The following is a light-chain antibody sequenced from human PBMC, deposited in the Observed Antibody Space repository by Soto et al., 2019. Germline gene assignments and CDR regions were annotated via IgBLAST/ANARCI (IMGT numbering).Light chain of an antibody. Sequence: EIVLTQPPATLSLSPGESATLTCRASQTITTYLAWYQQKPGQPPRLLIYGASNRATGIPARFSGSGSGTDFTLTISNLEPEDFAVYYCQQRSNWPANFGQGTRLEI. CDR2: GAS. CDR3: QQRSNWPAN. J-gene: IGKJ5*01. CDR1: QTITTY. V-gene: IGKV3-11*01.